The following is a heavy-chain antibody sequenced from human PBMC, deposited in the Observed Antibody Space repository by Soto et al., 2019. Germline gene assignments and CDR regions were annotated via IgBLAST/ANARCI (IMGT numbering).Heavy chain of an antibody. V-gene: IGHV4-38-2*01. J-gene: IGHJ4*02. CDR2: IFHSGNA. D-gene: IGHD4-17*01. Sequence: SETLSLTCAVSGYSISSGDYWGWIRQPPGKGLEWIGSIFHSGNAYYNPSLKSRVTISVDTSKNQFSLKLSSVIATDTAVYYCARGAYGDFTNHPFDYWGQGTLVTVSS. CDR3: ARGAYGDFTNHPFDY. CDR1: GYSISSGDY.